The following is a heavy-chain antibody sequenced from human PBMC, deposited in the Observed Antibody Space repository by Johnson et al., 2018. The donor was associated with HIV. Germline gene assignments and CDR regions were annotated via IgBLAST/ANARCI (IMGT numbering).Heavy chain of an antibody. CDR3: ARGWSNSRWTYTFDI. D-gene: IGHD6-13*01. Sequence: QVQLVESGGGVVQPGKSLTLSCVGSGLSFSSYGMHWVRQAPGKGLEWVAVISYDGSNKYYADSVKGRFTISRENAKNSLYLQMNSLRAGDTALYYCARGWSNSRWTYTFDIWGQGTMVTVSS. CDR1: GLSFSSYG. J-gene: IGHJ3*02. CDR2: ISYDGSNK. V-gene: IGHV3-30*03.